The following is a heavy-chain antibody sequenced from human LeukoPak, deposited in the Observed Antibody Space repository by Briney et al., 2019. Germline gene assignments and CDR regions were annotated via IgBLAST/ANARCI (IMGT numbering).Heavy chain of an antibody. D-gene: IGHD3-22*01. Sequence: ASVKVSCKASGYTFTSYDINWVRQATGQGLEWMGWMNPNSGNTGYAQKFRGRVTMTRNTSISTAYMELSSLRSEDTAVYYCARGWAEYYYDSSGYYSLDYWGQGTLVTVSS. J-gene: IGHJ4*02. CDR1: GYTFTSYD. CDR3: ARGWAEYYYDSSGYYSLDY. CDR2: MNPNSGNT. V-gene: IGHV1-8*01.